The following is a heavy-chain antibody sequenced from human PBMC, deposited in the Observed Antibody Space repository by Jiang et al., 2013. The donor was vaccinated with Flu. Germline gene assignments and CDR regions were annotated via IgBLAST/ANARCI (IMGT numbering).Heavy chain of an antibody. D-gene: IGHD3-10*01. CDR2: ISGSGGST. Sequence: QLLESGGGLVQPGGSLRLSCAASGFTFSSYAMSWVRQAPGKGLEWVSAISGSGGSTYYADSVKGRFTISRDNSKNTLYLQMNSLRAEDTAVYYCANRVPDYYGSGSYAYDYWGQGTLVTVSS. CDR1: GFTFSSYA. CDR3: ANRVPDYYGSGSYAYDY. J-gene: IGHJ4*02. V-gene: IGHV3-23*01.